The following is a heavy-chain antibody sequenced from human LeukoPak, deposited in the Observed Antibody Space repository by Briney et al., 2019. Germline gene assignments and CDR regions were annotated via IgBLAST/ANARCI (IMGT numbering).Heavy chain of an antibody. J-gene: IGHJ4*02. D-gene: IGHD5-18*01. CDR1: GGSFSGHY. V-gene: IGHV4-59*11. Sequence: SETLSLTCAVYGGSFSGHYWSWIRQPPGKGLEWIGYMLDTVTTKDNPSLKSRFTLSADTSKNQFSLRLTSVTAADTAVYYCATIKRGNIYGYFDFWGQGILVTVSS. CDR2: MLDTVTT. CDR3: ATIKRGNIYGYFDF.